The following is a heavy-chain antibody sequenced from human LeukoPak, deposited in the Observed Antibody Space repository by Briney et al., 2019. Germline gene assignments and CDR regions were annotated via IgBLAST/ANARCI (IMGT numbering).Heavy chain of an antibody. J-gene: IGHJ4*02. Sequence: SETLSLSCTLSGGSISSYYWSWIPQTPGERLEWIGYIYYSGSTNYNPSLKSRVTISVDTSKNQFSLKLSSVTAADTAVYYCAMSTRATVTMAPSDYWGQGTLVTVSS. V-gene: IGHV4-59*01. CDR3: AMSTRATVTMAPSDY. CDR2: IYYSGST. CDR1: GGSISSYY. D-gene: IGHD4-17*01.